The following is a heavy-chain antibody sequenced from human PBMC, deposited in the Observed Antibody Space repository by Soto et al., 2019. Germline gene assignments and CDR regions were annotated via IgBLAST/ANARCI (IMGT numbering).Heavy chain of an antibody. CDR3: ARVSTVTTYYYYYMDV. J-gene: IGHJ6*03. V-gene: IGHV3-66*01. CDR1: GFTVSSNY. CDR2: IYSGGST. Sequence: EVQLVESGGGLVQPGGSLRLSCAASGFTVSSNYMSWVRQAPGKGLEWVSVIYSGGSTYYADSVKGRFTISRDNSKNTLYLQMNSLRAEDTAVYYCARVSTVTTYYYYYMDVWGKGTTVTVSS. D-gene: IGHD4-17*01.